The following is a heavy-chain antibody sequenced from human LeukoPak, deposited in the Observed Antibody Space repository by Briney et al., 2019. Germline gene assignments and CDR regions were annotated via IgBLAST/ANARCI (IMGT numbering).Heavy chain of an antibody. CDR2: IKQDGSEK. J-gene: IGHJ4*02. D-gene: IGHD3-3*01. V-gene: IGHV3-7*01. CDR1: GFTFSSYW. Sequence: GGSLRLSCAASGFTFSSYWMSWVRQAPGKGLEWVANIKQDGSEKYYVDSVKGRFTISRDNAKNSLYLQMNSLRAEDTAVYYCARGSYYDFWSGVTLDYWGQGTLVTVSS. CDR3: ARGSYYDFWSGVTLDY.